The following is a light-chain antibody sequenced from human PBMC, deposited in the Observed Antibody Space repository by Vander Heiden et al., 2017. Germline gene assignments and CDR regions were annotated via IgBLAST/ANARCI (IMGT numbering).Light chain of an antibody. CDR1: QSLLYRDGNNY. Sequence: VLTPSPLFLPVTPGESASISCRSSQSLLYRDGNNYLDWYLQKPGQSPQLLIYLGSTRASGVPERFTGSGSGTDFALKITRVEAEDVGIYYCMQPLQTPRTFGQGTKVEI. V-gene: IGKV2-28*01. J-gene: IGKJ1*01. CDR2: LGS. CDR3: MQPLQTPRT.